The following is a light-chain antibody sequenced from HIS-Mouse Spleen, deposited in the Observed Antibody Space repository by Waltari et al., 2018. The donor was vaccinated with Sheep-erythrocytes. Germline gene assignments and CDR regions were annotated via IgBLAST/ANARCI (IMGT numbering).Light chain of an antibody. Sequence: QSALTQPRSVSGSPGQSVTISCTGTSSDVGGYNYVSWYQPHTGKAPKLMIYDVSKRPSGFPDRFSGSKSGNKASLTISGLQAEDEADYYCCSYAGSYTYVFGTGTKVTVL. CDR1: SSDVGGYNY. CDR3: CSYAGSYTYV. CDR2: DVS. J-gene: IGLJ1*01. V-gene: IGLV2-11*01.